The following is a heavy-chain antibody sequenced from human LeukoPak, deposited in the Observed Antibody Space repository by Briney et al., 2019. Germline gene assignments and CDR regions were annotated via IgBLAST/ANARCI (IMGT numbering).Heavy chain of an antibody. D-gene: IGHD3-10*01. Sequence: PGGSLRLSCAASGFTISGYGMHWVRQAPGKGLEWVAFIRYDGSNKYYTDSVKGRLTISRDTSNNTLSLQMNSLRAEDTAVYYCARNYYDSGSYPDYWGQGTLVTVSS. CDR3: ARNYYDSGSYPDY. J-gene: IGHJ4*02. CDR1: GFTISGYG. CDR2: IRYDGSNK. V-gene: IGHV3-30*02.